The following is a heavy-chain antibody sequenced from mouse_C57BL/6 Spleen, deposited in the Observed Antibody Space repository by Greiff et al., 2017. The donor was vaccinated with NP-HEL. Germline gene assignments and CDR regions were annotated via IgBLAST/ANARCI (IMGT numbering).Heavy chain of an antibody. J-gene: IGHJ3*01. V-gene: IGHV1-64*01. CDR3: AREDDYDRFAY. D-gene: IGHD2-4*01. CDR2: IHPNSGST. Sequence: VQLQQPGAELVKPGASVKLSCKASGYTFTSYWMHWVKQRPGQGLEWIGMIHPNSGSTNYNEKFKSKATLTVDKSSSTAYMQLSSLTSEDSAVYYCAREDDYDRFAYWGQGTLVTVSA. CDR1: GYTFTSYW.